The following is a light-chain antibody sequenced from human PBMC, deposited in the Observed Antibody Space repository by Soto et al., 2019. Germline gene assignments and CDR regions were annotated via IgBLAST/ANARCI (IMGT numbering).Light chain of an antibody. CDR1: QSVSSSY. J-gene: IGKJ4*01. V-gene: IGKV3-20*01. CDR2: GAS. CDR3: QQYGSSPPLT. Sequence: EIVLTQSPGTLSLSPGERATLSCRASQSVSSSYLAGYQQKPGQAPRRLIYGASSRATGIPDRFSGSGSGTDFTLTISGLEPEDLAVYYCQQYGSSPPLTFGGGTKVEIK.